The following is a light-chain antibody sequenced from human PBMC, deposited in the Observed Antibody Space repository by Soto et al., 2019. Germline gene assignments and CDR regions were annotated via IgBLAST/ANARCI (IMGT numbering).Light chain of an antibody. CDR2: KVS. V-gene: IGKV2-30*01. CDR1: QSLVYSDGNTY. CDR3: MQGTHWPPMYT. Sequence: DVVMTQSPLSLPVTLGQPASISCRSSQSLVYSDGNTYLNWFQQRPGQSPRRLIYKVSNRDSGVPERFSGSGSGTDFTLKISRVEAEDVGVYYCMQGTHWPPMYTFGQGNKLEIK. J-gene: IGKJ2*01.